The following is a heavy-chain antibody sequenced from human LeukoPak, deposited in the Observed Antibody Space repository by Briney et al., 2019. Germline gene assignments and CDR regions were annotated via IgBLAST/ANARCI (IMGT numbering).Heavy chain of an antibody. D-gene: IGHD4-17*01. Sequence: GGSLRLSCAASGFTFSSYSMNWVRQAPGKGLEWASSISSSSSYIYYADSVKGRFTISRDNAKNSLYLQMNSLRAEDTAVYYCARERDYGDYVRLDYYYYGMDVWGQGTTVTVSS. CDR3: ARERDYGDYVRLDYYYYGMDV. V-gene: IGHV3-21*01. CDR1: GFTFSSYS. J-gene: IGHJ6*02. CDR2: ISSSSSYI.